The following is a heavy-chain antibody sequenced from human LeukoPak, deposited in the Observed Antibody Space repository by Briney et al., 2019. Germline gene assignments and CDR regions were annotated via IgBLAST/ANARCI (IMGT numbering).Heavy chain of an antibody. D-gene: IGHD7-27*01. V-gene: IGHV3-48*01. CDR2: ISSGSRTI. CDR1: GFTFSSYS. CDR3: ARESITGDRDFDY. J-gene: IGHJ4*02. Sequence: VKPGGSLRLSCAASGFTFSSYSMNWVRQAPGRGLEWVSYISSGSRTIFYADSVKGRFTISRDNAKNSLYLLMNSLRADDTAVYYCARESITGDRDFDYWGQGTLITVSS.